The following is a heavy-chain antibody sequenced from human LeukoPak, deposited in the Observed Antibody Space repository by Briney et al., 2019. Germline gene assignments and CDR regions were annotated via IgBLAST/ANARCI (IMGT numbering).Heavy chain of an antibody. J-gene: IGHJ6*02. V-gene: IGHV3-30-3*01. D-gene: IGHD6-13*01. CDR2: ISYDGSNK. CDR1: GFTFSSYA. Sequence: GGSLRLSCAASGFTFSSYAMHWVRQALGKGLEWVAVISYDGSNKYYADSVKGRFTISRDNSKNTLYLQMNSLRAEDTAVYYCAMGGYSSSANPYYYYYGMDVWGQGTTVTVSS. CDR3: AMGGYSSSANPYYYYYGMDV.